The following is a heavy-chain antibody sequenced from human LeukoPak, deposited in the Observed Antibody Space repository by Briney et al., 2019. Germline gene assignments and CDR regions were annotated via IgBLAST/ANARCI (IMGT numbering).Heavy chain of an antibody. CDR1: GFTFSSYW. CDR2: INSDGSST. CDR3: ARGAVGYCSGGSCSRWFDP. V-gene: IGHV3-74*01. Sequence: GGSLRLSCAASGFTFSSYWMHWVRQAPGKGLVWVSRINSDGSSTSYADSVKGRFTISRDNAKNTLYLQVNSLRAEDTAVYYCARGAVGYCSGGSCSRWFDPWGQGTLVTVSS. D-gene: IGHD2-15*01. J-gene: IGHJ5*02.